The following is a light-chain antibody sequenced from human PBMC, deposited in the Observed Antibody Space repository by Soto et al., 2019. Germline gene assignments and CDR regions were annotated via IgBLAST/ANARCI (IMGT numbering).Light chain of an antibody. CDR1: QAISSH. CDR2: DAF. Sequence: MQLPPSDSILAPSLGARFPTAFLASQAISSHLAWYQQKPGKAPKLLIYDAFSLESGVPSRFGGSGSGTEFTLTISSLQPDDFATYYCQQYNSYPWTFGQGTKVDIK. CDR3: QQYNSYPWT. V-gene: IGKV1-5*01. J-gene: IGKJ1*01.